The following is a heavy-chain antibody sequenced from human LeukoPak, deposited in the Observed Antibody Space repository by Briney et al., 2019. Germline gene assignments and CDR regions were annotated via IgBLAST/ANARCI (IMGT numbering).Heavy chain of an antibody. CDR1: GYTFTGYY. CDR3: ARVPTSTYHYDSSGYFDY. J-gene: IGHJ4*02. CDR2: INPNSGGT. D-gene: IGHD3-22*01. V-gene: IGHV1-2*02. Sequence: ASVKVSCKASGYTFTGYYMHWVRQAPGQGLEWMGWINPNSGGTNYAQKFQGRVTMTRDTSISTAYMELSRLRSDDTAVYYCARVPTSTYHYDSSGYFDYWGQGTLVTVSS.